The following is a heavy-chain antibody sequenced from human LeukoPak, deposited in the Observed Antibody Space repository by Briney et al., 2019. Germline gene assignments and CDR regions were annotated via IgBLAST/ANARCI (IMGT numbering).Heavy chain of an antibody. CDR2: ISGSGGST. CDR1: GFTFSSYA. D-gene: IGHD3-10*01. CDR3: AKDRGYYGSGRWGYFDY. Sequence: GGSLRLSCAASGFTFSSYAMSWVRQAPGKGLEWVSAISGSGGSTYYADSVKGRFTISRDNSKNTLYLQMNSQRAEDTAVYYCAKDRGYYGSGRWGYFDYWGQGTLVTVSS. V-gene: IGHV3-23*01. J-gene: IGHJ4*02.